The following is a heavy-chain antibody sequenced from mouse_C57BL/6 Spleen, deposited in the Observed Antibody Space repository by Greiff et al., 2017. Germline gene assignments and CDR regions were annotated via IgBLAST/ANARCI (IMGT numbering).Heavy chain of an antibody. D-gene: IGHD2-1*01. CDR2: IDPVNGDT. V-gene: IGHV14-4*01. Sequence: VQLQQSGAELVRPGASVKLSCTASGFNIKDDYMHWVKQRPEQGLEWIGWIDPVNGDTEYASKFQGKATITADTSSNTAYLQLSSLTSEDTAVYYCTRHGNYPAWFAYWGQGTLVTVSA. CDR3: TRHGNYPAWFAY. J-gene: IGHJ3*01. CDR1: GFNIKDDY.